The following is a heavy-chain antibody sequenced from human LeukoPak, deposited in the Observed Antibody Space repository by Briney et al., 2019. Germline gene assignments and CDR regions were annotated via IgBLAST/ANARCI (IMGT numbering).Heavy chain of an antibody. J-gene: IGHJ4*02. CDR1: GFTFSSYG. CDR3: ARGPNSNWSGLDF. CDR2: IWYDRSNK. V-gene: IGHV3-33*03. Sequence: PGGSLRLSCAASGFTFSSYGMHWVRQAPGKGLEWVAVIWYDRSNKYYADSVKGRFTVSRDNAKNTLYLQVNNLRAEDTAVYYCARGPNSNWSGLDFWGQGTLLTVSS. D-gene: IGHD2/OR15-2a*01.